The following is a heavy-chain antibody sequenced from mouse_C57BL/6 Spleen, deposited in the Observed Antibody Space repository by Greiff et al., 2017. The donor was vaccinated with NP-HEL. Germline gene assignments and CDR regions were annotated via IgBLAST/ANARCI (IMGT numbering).Heavy chain of an antibody. CDR1: GFTFSNYW. J-gene: IGHJ3*01. V-gene: IGHV6-3*01. D-gene: IGHD1-1*01. CDR2: IRLKSDNNAT. Sequence: VQLKESGGGLVQPGGSMKLSCVASGFTFSNYWMNWVRQSPEKGLEWVAQIRLKSDNNATHYAESVKGRFTISRDDSKRRVYLEMNNLRAEDTGIYYCTDFYVRFAYWGQGTLVTVSA. CDR3: TDFYVRFAY.